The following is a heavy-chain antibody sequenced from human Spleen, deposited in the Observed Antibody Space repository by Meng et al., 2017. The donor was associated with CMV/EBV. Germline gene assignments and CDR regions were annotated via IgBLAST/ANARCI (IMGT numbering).Heavy chain of an antibody. V-gene: IGHV3-23*01. Sequence: GESLKISCAASGFTFSSYAMSWVRQAPGKGLEWVSAISGSGDTTYNADSVKGRFTISRDNSKNTLYLQMNSLRAEDTAVYYCARGRGYYYGMDVWGQGTTVTVSS. CDR1: GFTFSSYA. J-gene: IGHJ6*02. CDR3: ARGRGYYYGMDV. CDR2: ISGSGDTT.